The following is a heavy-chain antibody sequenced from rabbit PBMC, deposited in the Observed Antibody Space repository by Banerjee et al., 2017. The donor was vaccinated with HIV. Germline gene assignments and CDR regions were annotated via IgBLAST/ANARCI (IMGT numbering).Heavy chain of an antibody. Sequence: QSLEESGGDLVKPGASLTLTCTASGFSSSYWMCWARQAPGKGLEWIGCIDTGDGNTHYASWAKGRFTISRTSSTTVALQMTSLTAADTATYFCARDLAGVIGWNFNLWGQGTLVTVS. CDR1: GFSSSYW. D-gene: IGHD4-1*01. CDR3: ARDLAGVIGWNFNL. V-gene: IGHV1S40*01. J-gene: IGHJ4*01. CDR2: IDTGDGNT.